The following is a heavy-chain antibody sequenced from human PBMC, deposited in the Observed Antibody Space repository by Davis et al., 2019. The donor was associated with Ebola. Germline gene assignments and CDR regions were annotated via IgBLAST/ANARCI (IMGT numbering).Heavy chain of an antibody. CDR3: ARGDGYNYFVR. J-gene: IGHJ5*02. D-gene: IGHD5-24*01. CDR2: IYRGGDI. Sequence: PGGSLRLSCAASGFTVSSSYMSWVRQAPGKGLEWVSVIYRGGDIYYADFVRGRFTISRDNSKNALYLQMDSLRAEDTAVYYCARGDGYNYFVRWGQGTLVTVSS. CDR1: GFTVSSSY. V-gene: IGHV3-53*01.